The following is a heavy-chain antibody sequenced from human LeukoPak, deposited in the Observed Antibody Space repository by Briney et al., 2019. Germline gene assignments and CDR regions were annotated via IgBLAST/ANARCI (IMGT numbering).Heavy chain of an antibody. V-gene: IGHV3-23*01. J-gene: IGHJ4*02. CDR3: ARRAGAYSHPYDY. CDR1: GFTFSSYA. D-gene: IGHD4/OR15-4a*01. CDR2: ISGSGGST. Sequence: GGSLRLSCAASGFTFSSYAMSWVRQAPGKGLEWVSAISGSGGSTYYADSVKGRFTISRDDSKNTLDLQMNSLRAEDTAVYYCARRAGAYSHPYDYWGQGTLVTVSS.